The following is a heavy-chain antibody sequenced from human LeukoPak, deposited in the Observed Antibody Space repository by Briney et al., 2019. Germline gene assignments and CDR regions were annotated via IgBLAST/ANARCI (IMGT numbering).Heavy chain of an antibody. V-gene: IGHV3-21*01. CDR1: GFTFSSYS. CDR3: ARDLDSVAASY. CDR2: ISSSSSYI. J-gene: IGHJ4*02. D-gene: IGHD6-6*01. Sequence: PGGSLRLSCAASGFTFSSYSMNWVRQAPGKGLEWVSSISSSSSYIYYADSVRGRFTISRDNAKNSLYLQMNSLRAEDTAVYYCARDLDSVAASYWGQGTLVTVSS.